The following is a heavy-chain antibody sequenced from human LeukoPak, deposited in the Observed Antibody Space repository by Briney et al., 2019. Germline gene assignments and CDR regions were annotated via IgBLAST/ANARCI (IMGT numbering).Heavy chain of an antibody. Sequence: GGSLRLSCAASGFTFSSYGMHWVRQAPGKGLEWVAFIRYDGSNKYYADSVKGRFTISRDNSKNTLYLQMNSLRAEDTAVYYRAKDHDAVVVVSYYFDYWGQGTLVTVSS. CDR3: AKDHDAVVVVSYYFDY. D-gene: IGHD2-15*01. CDR2: IRYDGSNK. V-gene: IGHV3-30*02. CDR1: GFTFSSYG. J-gene: IGHJ4*02.